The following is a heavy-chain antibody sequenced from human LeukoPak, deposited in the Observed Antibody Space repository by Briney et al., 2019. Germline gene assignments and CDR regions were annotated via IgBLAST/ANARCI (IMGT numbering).Heavy chain of an antibody. D-gene: IGHD6-13*01. V-gene: IGHV3-48*03. CDR2: ISSSGYSI. CDR3: ARGGGIAAVRPFDY. J-gene: IGHJ4*02. CDR1: GFTFSSYE. Sequence: PGGSLRLSCAASGFTFSSYEMNWVRQAPGKGLEWVSYISSSGYSIYYADSVKGRFTISRDNAKNSLYLQMNSLRAEDTALYYCARGGGIAAVRPFDYWGQGTLVTVSS.